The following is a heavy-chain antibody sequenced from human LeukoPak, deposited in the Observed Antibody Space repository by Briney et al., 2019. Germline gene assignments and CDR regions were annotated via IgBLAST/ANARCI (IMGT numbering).Heavy chain of an antibody. CDR1: GYTFTSYG. J-gene: IGHJ3*02. D-gene: IGHD3-22*01. V-gene: IGHV1-18*01. Sequence: GASVKVSCKASGYTFTSYGISWVRQAPGQGLEWMGWISAYNGNTNYAQKLQGRVTMTTDTSTSTTYMELRSLRSDDTAVYYCARVRPGITMIVVVMFDAFDIWGQGTMVTVSS. CDR3: ARVRPGITMIVVVMFDAFDI. CDR2: ISAYNGNT.